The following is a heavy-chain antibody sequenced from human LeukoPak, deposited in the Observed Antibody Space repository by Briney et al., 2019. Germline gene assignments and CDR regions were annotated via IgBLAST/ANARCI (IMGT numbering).Heavy chain of an antibody. CDR2: ISGSGGTT. V-gene: IGHV3-23*01. J-gene: IGHJ5*02. D-gene: IGHD2-2*01. CDR3: AKEPREYCSSTSCPNWLDP. Sequence: PGGSLSLSCAASGFTFSTYAMSRVRQAPGKGLEWVSAISGSGGTTYYADSVKGRFTLSRDNSKNTLYLQTNSLRADDTAVYYCAKEPREYCSSTSCPNWLDPWGQGTLVTVSS. CDR1: GFTFSTYA.